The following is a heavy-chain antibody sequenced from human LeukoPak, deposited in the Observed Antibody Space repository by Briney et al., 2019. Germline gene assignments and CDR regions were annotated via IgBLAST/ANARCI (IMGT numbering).Heavy chain of an antibody. V-gene: IGHV3-21*01. CDR1: GFTFTTYS. D-gene: IGHD2-15*01. CDR2: ISSGSSAI. Sequence: GGSLRLSCEASGFTFTTYSMTWVRQAPGKGLEWVSLISSGSSAIFSADALKGRFTISRDDAKNLLYLDMNSLRAEDTAVYYCARGYCSGGSCYPRLGYYYMDVWGKGTTVTISS. CDR3: ARGYCSGGSCYPRLGYYYMDV. J-gene: IGHJ6*03.